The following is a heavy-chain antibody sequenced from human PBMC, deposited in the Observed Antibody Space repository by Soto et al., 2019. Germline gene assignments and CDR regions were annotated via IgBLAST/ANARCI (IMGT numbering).Heavy chain of an antibody. V-gene: IGHV1-8*01. J-gene: IGHJ3*02. CDR3: ARELAVTTITIFGVVIKDNDAFDI. CDR1: GYSFTNND. Sequence: ASVKVSCKASGYSFTNNDVSWVRQATGQGLEWMGWMNPGSGDTGYAQKLQGRVTMTTDTSTSTAYMELRSLRSDDTAVYYCARELAVTTITIFGVVIKDNDAFDIWG. CDR2: MNPGSGDT. D-gene: IGHD3-3*01.